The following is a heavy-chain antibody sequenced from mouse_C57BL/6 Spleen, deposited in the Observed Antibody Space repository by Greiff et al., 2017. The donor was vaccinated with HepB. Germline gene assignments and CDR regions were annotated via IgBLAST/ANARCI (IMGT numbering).Heavy chain of an antibody. CDR2: INYDGSST. Sequence: EVKLMESEGGLVQPGSSMKLSCTASGFTFSDYYMAWVRQVPEKGLEWVANINYDGSSTYYLDSLKSRFIISRDNAKNILYLQMSSLKSEDTATYYCARDELGAFDYWGQGTTLTVSS. J-gene: IGHJ2*01. CDR3: ARDELGAFDY. D-gene: IGHD4-1*01. CDR1: GFTFSDYY. V-gene: IGHV5-16*01.